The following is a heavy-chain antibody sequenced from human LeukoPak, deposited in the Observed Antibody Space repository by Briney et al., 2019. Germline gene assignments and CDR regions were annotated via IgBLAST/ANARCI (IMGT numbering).Heavy chain of an antibody. CDR2: ISAYNGNT. J-gene: IGHJ5*02. D-gene: IGHD2-15*01. CDR1: GYTFTSYG. CDR3: ARSDIVVVVAARGGWFDP. V-gene: IGHV1-18*01. Sequence: ASVKVSCKASGYTFTSYGISWVRQAPGQGLEWMGWISAYNGNTNYAQKLQGRATMTTDTSTSTAYMELRSLRSDDTAVYYCARSDIVVVVAARGGWFDPWGQGTLVTVSS.